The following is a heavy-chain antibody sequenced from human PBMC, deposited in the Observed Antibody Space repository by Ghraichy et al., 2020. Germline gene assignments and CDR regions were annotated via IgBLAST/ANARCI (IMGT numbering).Heavy chain of an antibody. CDR3: ARDGAGYCSSTSCYTGWDYYYYGMDV. CDR2: IYTSGST. CDR1: GGSISSYY. Sequence: ESLNISCTVSGGSISSYYWSWIRQPAGKGLEWIGRIYTSGSTNYNPSLKSRVTMSVDTSKNQFSLKLSSVTAADTAVYYCARDGAGYCSSTSCYTGWDYYYYGMDVWGQGTTVTVSS. D-gene: IGHD2-2*02. V-gene: IGHV4-4*07. J-gene: IGHJ6*02.